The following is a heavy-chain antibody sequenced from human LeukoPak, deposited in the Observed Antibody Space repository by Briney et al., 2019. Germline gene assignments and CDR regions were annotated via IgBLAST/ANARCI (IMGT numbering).Heavy chain of an antibody. J-gene: IGHJ1*01. D-gene: IGHD3-22*01. CDR1: GFTLTDYY. Sequence: ASVRVSCKASGFTLTDYYMYLVRQAPGQGLECMGWINPNSGGTNYAQKFEGKVTMTRDTSISTVYMELSRLRSDDTAVEYRAPSYDSSAYPPFQQWAKGTLVTVSS. CDR2: INPNSGGT. V-gene: IGHV1-2*02. CDR3: APSYDSSAYPPFQQ.